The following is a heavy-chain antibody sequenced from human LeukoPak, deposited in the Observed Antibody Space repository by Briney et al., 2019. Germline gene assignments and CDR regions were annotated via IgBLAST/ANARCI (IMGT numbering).Heavy chain of an antibody. V-gene: IGHV3-30-3*01. D-gene: IGHD7-27*01. J-gene: IGHJ4*02. CDR1: GFTFSSYA. Sequence: PGGSLRLSCAASGFTFSSYAMHWVRQAPGKGLEWVAVISYGGSNKYYADSVKGRFTISRDNSKNTLYLQMNSLRAEDTAVYYCARVLGRYFDYWGQGTLVTVSS. CDR3: ARVLGRYFDY. CDR2: ISYGGSNK.